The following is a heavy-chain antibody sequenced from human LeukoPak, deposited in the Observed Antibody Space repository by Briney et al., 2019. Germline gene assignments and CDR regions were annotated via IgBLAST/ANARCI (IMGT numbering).Heavy chain of an antibody. V-gene: IGHV3-23*01. Sequence: GGSLRLSCAASGFTFTNHAMSWVRQAPGKELQWIAVISGGGRTTEYADSVKDRFTVSRDNSMNTLSLHMDSLRVEDTAIYYCAKNVVFTRYFDSWGQGTLVTVSS. CDR2: ISGGGRTT. CDR3: AKNVVFTRYFDS. CDR1: GFTFTNHA. J-gene: IGHJ4*02. D-gene: IGHD2-2*01.